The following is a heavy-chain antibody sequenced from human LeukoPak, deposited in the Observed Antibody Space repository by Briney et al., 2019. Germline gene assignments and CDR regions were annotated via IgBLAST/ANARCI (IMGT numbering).Heavy chain of an antibody. Sequence: SETLSLTCTVSGGSISTSNYYWGWIRQPPGKGLEWTGNIFYSGSTYYSPSLRSRVTISLDTSKNQFSLKLSSVTAADTAVYYCARTRYYYNSRSYGAPYYFDYWGQGTLVTVSS. CDR3: ARTRYYYNSRSYGAPYYFDY. J-gene: IGHJ4*02. D-gene: IGHD3-10*01. CDR1: GGSISTSNYY. V-gene: IGHV4-39*01. CDR2: IFYSGST.